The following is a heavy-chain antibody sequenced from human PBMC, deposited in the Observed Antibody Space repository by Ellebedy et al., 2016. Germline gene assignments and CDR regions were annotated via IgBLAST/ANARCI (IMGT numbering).Heavy chain of an antibody. V-gene: IGHV1-2*02. CDR1: GYTFTGYY. D-gene: IGHD6-19*01. CDR2: INPNSGGT. CDR3: ARDTRQHEAGWTNRFDY. J-gene: IGHJ4*02. Sequence: ASVKVPCXASGYTFTGYYMHWVRQAPGQGLEWMGWINPNSGGTNYAQKFQGRVTMTRDTSISTAYMELSRLRSDDTAVYYCARDTRQHEAGWTNRFDYWGQGTLVTVSS.